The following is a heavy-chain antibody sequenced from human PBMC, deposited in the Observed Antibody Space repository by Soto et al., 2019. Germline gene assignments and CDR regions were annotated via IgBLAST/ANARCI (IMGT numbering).Heavy chain of an antibody. J-gene: IGHJ6*02. Sequence: SVKVSCKASGYTFTSYGISWVRQAPGQGLEWMGWISAYNGNTNYAQKLQGRVTMTTDTSTSTAYMELRSLRSDDTAVYYCARGRYCSSTSCYTDYYYYGMDVWGQGTTVTVSS. CDR2: ISAYNGNT. CDR1: GYTFTSYG. D-gene: IGHD2-2*02. V-gene: IGHV1-18*01. CDR3: ARGRYCSSTSCYTDYYYYGMDV.